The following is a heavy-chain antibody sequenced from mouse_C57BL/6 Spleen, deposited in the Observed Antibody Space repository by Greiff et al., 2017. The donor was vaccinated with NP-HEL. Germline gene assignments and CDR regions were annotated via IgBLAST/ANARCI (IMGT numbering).Heavy chain of an antibody. CDR2: IDPETGGT. D-gene: IGHD1-1*01. V-gene: IGHV1-15*01. J-gene: IGHJ2*01. Sequence: VKLMESGAELVRPGASVTLSCKASGYTFTDYEMHWVKQTPVHGLEWIGAIDPETGGTAYNQKFKGKAILTADKSSSTAYMELRSLTSEDSAVYYCTRSGVNDGGYLDYWGQGTTLTVSS. CDR3: TRSGVNDGGYLDY. CDR1: GYTFTDYE.